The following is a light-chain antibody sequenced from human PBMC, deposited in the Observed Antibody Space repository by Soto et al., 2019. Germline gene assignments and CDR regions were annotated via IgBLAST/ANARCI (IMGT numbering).Light chain of an antibody. Sequence: VLTQPPSVSGAPGQRVTISCTGSSSNIGAGYDVHWYQQVPGTAPKLLIYLKTNRPSGVPDRKSASKSGSSASLAITGLQAEDEGEYYCQSYDTRLSAYVFGTGTKVTVL. V-gene: IGLV1-40*01. CDR1: SSNIGAGYD. J-gene: IGLJ1*01. CDR3: QSYDTRLSAYV. CDR2: LKT.